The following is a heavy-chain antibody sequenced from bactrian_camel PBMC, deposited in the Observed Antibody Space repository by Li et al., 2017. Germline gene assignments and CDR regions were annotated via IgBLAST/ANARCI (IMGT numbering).Heavy chain of an antibody. V-gene: IGHV3S31*01. CDR2: VYFGGGRS. J-gene: IGHJ4*01. D-gene: IGHD3*01. CDR1: GYTYSSNC. Sequence: DVQLVESGGGSVQPGGSLRLSCDASGYTYSSNCMGWFRQAPGKEREGVAFVYFGGGRSYYADSVKGRFTISQDNAKNALILQMNSLKLEDTATYYCVADTRGDCSGKIRLPTISGQGTQVTVS.